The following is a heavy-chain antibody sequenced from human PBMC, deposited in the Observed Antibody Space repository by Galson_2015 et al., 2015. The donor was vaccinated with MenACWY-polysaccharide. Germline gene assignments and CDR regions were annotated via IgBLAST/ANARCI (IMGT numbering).Heavy chain of an antibody. V-gene: IGHV3-7*01. J-gene: IGHJ2*01. Sequence: SLRLSCAASGFTFSSFWMSWVRQAPGKGLEWVAIIKQDGSEKYYVDSVKGRFSISRDNAKNSLYLQMNSLRSEDTAVYYCARDPVDSSGYTRVSVFDLWGRGTLVTVSS. D-gene: IGHD3-22*01. CDR3: ARDPVDSSGYTRVSVFDL. CDR2: IKQDGSEK. CDR1: GFTFSSFW.